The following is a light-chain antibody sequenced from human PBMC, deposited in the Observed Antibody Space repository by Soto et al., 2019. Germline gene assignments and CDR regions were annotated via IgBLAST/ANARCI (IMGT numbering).Light chain of an antibody. J-gene: IGKJ4*01. V-gene: IGKV1-5*03. CDR2: KTS. CDR1: QSFSTW. CDR3: QQYNSNPLT. Sequence: DIQMTQSPSTLSASVGDRVTITCRASQSFSTWLAWYQQIPGKAPNLLIYKTSILESGVPSRFSGSGSGTEFTLTISSLQPDDFATYYCQQYNSNPLTFGGGTKVEIK.